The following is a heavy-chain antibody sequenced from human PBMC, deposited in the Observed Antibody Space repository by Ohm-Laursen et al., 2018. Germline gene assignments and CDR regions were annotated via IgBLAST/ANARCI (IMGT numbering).Heavy chain of an antibody. CDR3: ARYYYDSSGPYYYYYYGMDV. J-gene: IGHJ6*02. Sequence: SSVKVSCKASGGTFSSYAISWVRQAPGQGLEWMGRIIPILGIANYAQKFQGRVTITADKSTSTAYMELSSLRSEDTAVYYCARYYYDSSGPYYYYYYGMDVWGQGTTVTVSS. CDR1: GGTFSSYA. D-gene: IGHD3-22*01. V-gene: IGHV1-69*04. CDR2: IIPILGIA.